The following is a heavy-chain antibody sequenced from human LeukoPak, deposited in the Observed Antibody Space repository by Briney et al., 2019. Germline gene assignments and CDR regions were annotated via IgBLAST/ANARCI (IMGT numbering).Heavy chain of an antibody. D-gene: IGHD3-22*01. J-gene: IGHJ4*02. CDR1: GFTFSSYS. CDR3: ARDWRPRGMIVVVTDYFDY. V-gene: IGHV3-48*04. CDR2: ISSSSSTI. Sequence: GGSLRLSCAASGFTFSSYSMNWVRQAPGKGLEWVSYISSSSSTIYYADSVKGRFTISRDNAKNSLYLQMNSLRAEDTAAYYCARDWRPRGMIVVVTDYFDYWGQGTLVTVSS.